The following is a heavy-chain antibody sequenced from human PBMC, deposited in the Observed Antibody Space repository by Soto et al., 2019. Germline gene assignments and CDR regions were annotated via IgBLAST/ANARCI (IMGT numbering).Heavy chain of an antibody. D-gene: IGHD3-22*01. CDR3: AKDRGGTMIVVVNPFDY. Sequence: EVQLLESGGGLVQPGGSLRLSCAASGFTFSIYAMSWVRQAPGKGLEWVSAITGSGGTTYYADSVKGRFTISRDNSKNPLYLKMNSLRAEDTAVYYCAKDRGGTMIVVVNPFDYWGQGTLVTVSS. J-gene: IGHJ4*02. V-gene: IGHV3-23*01. CDR1: GFTFSIYA. CDR2: ITGSGGTT.